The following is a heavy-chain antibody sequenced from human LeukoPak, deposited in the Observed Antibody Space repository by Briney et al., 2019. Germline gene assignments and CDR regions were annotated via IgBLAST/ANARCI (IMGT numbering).Heavy chain of an antibody. CDR2: IYLGWGN. D-gene: IGHD3-22*01. J-gene: IGHJ4*02. CDR1: GSSISSSSDY. CDR3: AICRKFYSDSSGYCNYFDY. V-gene: IGHV4-39*01. Sequence: SQTLSLTCSVSGSSISSSSDYWGWIRQPPGKWLEWVGSIYLGWGNYYNLSLKIRVTMSVDTSKNRFSLKLSSVTAADTAVYYCAICRKFYSDSSGYCNYFDYWGQGTLVTVSS.